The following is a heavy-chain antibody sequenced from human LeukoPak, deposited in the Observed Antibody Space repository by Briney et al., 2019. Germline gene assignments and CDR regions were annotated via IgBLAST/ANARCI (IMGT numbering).Heavy chain of an antibody. CDR3: ARVLATYYYGSGSYQTYAFDI. D-gene: IGHD3-10*01. Sequence: GESLRLSCAASGFTFSSYSMNWVRQAPGKGLEWVPSISSSSSYIYYADSVKGRFTISRDNAKNSLYLQMNSLRAEDTAVYYCARVLATYYYGSGSYQTYAFDIWGQGTMVTVSS. V-gene: IGHV3-21*01. J-gene: IGHJ3*02. CDR2: ISSSSSYI. CDR1: GFTFSSYS.